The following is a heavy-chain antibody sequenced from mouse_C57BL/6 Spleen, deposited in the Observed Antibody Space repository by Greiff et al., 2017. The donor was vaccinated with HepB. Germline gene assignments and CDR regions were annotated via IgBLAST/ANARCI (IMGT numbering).Heavy chain of an antibody. V-gene: IGHV1-55*01. CDR1: GYTFTSYW. D-gene: IGHD1-1*01. CDR3: ARIYYYGSSYQYFDV. CDR2: IYPGSGST. Sequence: QVQLQQPGAELVKPGASVKMSCKASGYTFTSYWITWVKQRPGQGLEWIGDIYPGSGSTNYNEKFKSKATLTVDTSSSTAYMQLSSLTSEDSAVDYCARIYYYGSSYQYFDVWGTGTTVTVSS. J-gene: IGHJ1*03.